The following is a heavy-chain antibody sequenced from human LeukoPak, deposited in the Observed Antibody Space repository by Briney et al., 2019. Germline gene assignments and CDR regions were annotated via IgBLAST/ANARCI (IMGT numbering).Heavy chain of an antibody. J-gene: IGHJ4*02. CDR1: GFMFSNYD. CDR3: AKAYGSGGYYFDY. Sequence: GGSLRLSCAASGFMFSNYDMHWVRQAPGKGLEYVSHISTNGGSTYYAISVKGRFTISRDNSKNTLYLQMGSLRAEDMAVYYCAKAYGSGGYYFDYWGQGTLVTVSS. D-gene: IGHD3-10*01. CDR2: ISTNGGST. V-gene: IGHV3-64*01.